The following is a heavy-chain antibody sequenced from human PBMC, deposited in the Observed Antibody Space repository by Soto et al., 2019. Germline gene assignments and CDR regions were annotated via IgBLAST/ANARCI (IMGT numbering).Heavy chain of an antibody. Sequence: ASVKVSCKASGYTFTSYYMHWVRQAPGQGLEWMGIINPSGGSTSYAQKFQGRVTITRDTSASTAYMELSSLRSEDTAVYYCATGARGGYYYDSSGYYCHYWGQGTLVTVSS. CDR3: ATGARGGYYYDSSGYYCHY. CDR1: GYTFTSYY. V-gene: IGHV1-46*01. CDR2: INPSGGST. D-gene: IGHD3-22*01. J-gene: IGHJ4*02.